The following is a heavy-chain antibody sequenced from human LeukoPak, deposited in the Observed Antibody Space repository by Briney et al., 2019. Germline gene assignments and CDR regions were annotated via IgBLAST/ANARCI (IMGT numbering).Heavy chain of an antibody. CDR3: AKVGTVYFPLDF. J-gene: IGHJ4*02. V-gene: IGHV3-23*01. CDR2: ISGRGGST. Sequence: GGTLRLSCAASGFTFSSYGMSWVRQAPGKGLEWVSAISGRGGSTYNADSVKGRFTISRDNSKNTLYLQMNSLRAGDTAVYYCAKVGTVYFPLDFWGQGTLVTVSS. D-gene: IGHD2/OR15-2a*01. CDR1: GFTFSSYG.